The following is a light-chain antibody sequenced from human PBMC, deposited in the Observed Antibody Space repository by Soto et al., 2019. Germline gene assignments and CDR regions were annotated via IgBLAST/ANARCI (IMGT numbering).Light chain of an antibody. Sequence: DIQMTQSPSSLSASVGDSVTITCRASQSITTLVNWYQRKPGKAPYLLIYAASSLRSGVPSRFSGAGSGTDFSLTISTLHPEDFASYYCQQSSSLPLTFGGGTKVEIK. CDR2: AAS. V-gene: IGKV1-39*01. CDR3: QQSSSLPLT. J-gene: IGKJ4*01. CDR1: QSITTL.